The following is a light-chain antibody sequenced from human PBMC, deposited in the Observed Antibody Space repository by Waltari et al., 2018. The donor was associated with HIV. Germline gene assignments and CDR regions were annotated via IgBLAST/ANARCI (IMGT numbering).Light chain of an antibody. CDR1: SLRTYY. V-gene: IGLV3-19*01. CDR2: GKN. Sequence: SSDLTQDPSVSVALSQTVRITCQGDSLRTYYATWYQQKPRQAPVIVIYGKNNRLSGIPDRFSGSSSGDKASLTITVAQAEDEADYYCSSRGSSGTHVLIGGGTKLTVL. CDR3: SSRGSSGTHVL. J-gene: IGLJ2*01.